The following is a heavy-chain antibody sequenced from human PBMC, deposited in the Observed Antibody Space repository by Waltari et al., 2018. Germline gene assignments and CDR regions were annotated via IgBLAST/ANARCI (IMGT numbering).Heavy chain of an antibody. D-gene: IGHD3-22*01. V-gene: IGHV3-74*01. CDR1: GFPFSDFW. Sequence: EVQLLESGGGLVQPGGSLRLSCAASGFPFSDFWMHWVRQAPGEGLVWLSRVNGDGSSTTYADSVKGRFTVSRDNARKTMFLQMTSLRAEDTAVYYCARDEDNYYDSSGYIKHWGQGALVTVSS. CDR2: VNGDGSST. CDR3: ARDEDNYYDSSGYIKH. J-gene: IGHJ4*02.